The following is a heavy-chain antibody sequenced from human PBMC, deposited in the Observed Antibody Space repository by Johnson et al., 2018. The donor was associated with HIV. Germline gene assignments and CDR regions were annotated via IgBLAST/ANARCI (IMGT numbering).Heavy chain of an antibody. CDR2: LSSNGGST. D-gene: IGHD7-27*01. CDR1: RFTVSSNA. CDR3: ASSALGIMGAFDI. Sequence: MQLVESRGVLVQPGGSLRLSCAAPRFTVSSNAMSWVRHAPGKGLEYVSALSSNGGSTYYAHSVKGRFTISRDNSKNTLYLQMGSLRAEDMAVYYCASSALGIMGAFDIWGQGTMVTVSS. V-gene: IGHV3-64*01. J-gene: IGHJ3*02.